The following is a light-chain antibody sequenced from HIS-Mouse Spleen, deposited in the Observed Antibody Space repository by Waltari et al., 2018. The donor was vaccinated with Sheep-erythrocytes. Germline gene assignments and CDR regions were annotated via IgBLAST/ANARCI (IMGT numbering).Light chain of an antibody. J-gene: IGKJ5*01. Sequence: DIQMTQSPSSVSASVVDRVTITCRGRQGISSWLAWYQQKPGKAPKLLIYAASSLQSGVPSRFSGSGAGTDVTLTISSLKTEDFATYYCQQANSFPITFGKGTRLEIK. CDR2: AAS. CDR1: QGISSW. V-gene: IGKV1-12*01. CDR3: QQANSFPIT.